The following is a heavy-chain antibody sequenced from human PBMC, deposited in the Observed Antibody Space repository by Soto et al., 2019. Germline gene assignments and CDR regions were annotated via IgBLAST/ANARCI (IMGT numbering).Heavy chain of an antibody. CDR3: ARGGGPDIAYGMDV. V-gene: IGHV4-4*02. J-gene: IGHJ6*02. CDR1: GGSISSINW. Sequence: QVQLQESGPGLVKPSGTLSLTCAVSGGSISSINWWSWVRQPPGKGLKWIGEIYHSGSTTYNPSLNSRVTISVDKSKNESSLKLKSVTAADTAIYYCARGGGPDIAYGMDVWGQGTTVIVSS. D-gene: IGHD5-12*01. CDR2: IYHSGST.